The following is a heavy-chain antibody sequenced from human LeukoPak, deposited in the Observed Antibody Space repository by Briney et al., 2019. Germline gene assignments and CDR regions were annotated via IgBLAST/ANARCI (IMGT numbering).Heavy chain of an antibody. CDR1: GFSFSDYY. J-gene: IGHJ3*02. V-gene: IGHV3-11*04. Sequence: GGSLRLSCAGSGFSFSDYYITWIRQAPGRGLEWVSYITNSGNNIYYADSLKGRFTISRDNAKNSLYLQMNSLRAEDTAVYYCARGRDGYNLVDAFDIWGQGIMVTVSS. CDR2: ITNSGNNI. D-gene: IGHD5-24*01. CDR3: ARGRDGYNLVDAFDI.